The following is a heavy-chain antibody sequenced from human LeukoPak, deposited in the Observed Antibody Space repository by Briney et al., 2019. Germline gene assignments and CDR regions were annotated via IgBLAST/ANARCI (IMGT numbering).Heavy chain of an antibody. J-gene: IGHJ5*02. CDR1: GGSISSYY. CDR2: IYYSGST. V-gene: IGHV4-59*01. Sequence: TSETLSLTCTASGGSISSYYWSWIRQPPGKGLEWIGYIYYSGSTNYNPSLKSRVTISVDTSKNQFSLKLSSVTAADTAVYYCARGRFDPWGQGTLVTVSS. CDR3: ARGRFDP.